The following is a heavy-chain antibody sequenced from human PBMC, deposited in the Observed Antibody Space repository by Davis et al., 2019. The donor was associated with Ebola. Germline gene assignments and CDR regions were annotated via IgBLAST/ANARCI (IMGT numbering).Heavy chain of an antibody. D-gene: IGHD5-18*01. J-gene: IGHJ4*02. Sequence: GESLKISCAASGFAFSSYNMNWVRQAPGKGLEWVSSVSSSSTYIYYADSVKGRFTISRDNAKNSLYLQMNSLRAEDTAVYYCAALDTAMVRGKDFWGQGTLVTVSS. CDR3: AALDTAMVRGKDF. CDR2: VSSSSTYI. V-gene: IGHV3-21*01. CDR1: GFAFSSYN.